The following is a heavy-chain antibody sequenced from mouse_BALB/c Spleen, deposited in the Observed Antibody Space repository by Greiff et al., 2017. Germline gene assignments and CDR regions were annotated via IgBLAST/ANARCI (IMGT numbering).Heavy chain of an antibody. CDR3: ARSHGGFAY. J-gene: IGHJ3*01. CDR2: IYPGDGDT. CDR1: GYTFTSYW. D-gene: IGHD1-2*01. Sequence: QVQLQQSGAELARPGASVKLSCKASGYTFTSYWMQWVKQRPRQGLEWIGAIYPGDGDTRYTQKFKGKATLTADKSSSTAYMQLSSLASEDSAVYYCARSHGGFAYWGQGTLVTVSA. V-gene: IGHV1-87*01.